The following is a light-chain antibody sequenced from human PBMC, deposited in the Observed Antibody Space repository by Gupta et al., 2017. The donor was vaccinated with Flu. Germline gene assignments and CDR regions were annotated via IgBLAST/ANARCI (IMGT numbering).Light chain of an antibody. CDR2: TAS. V-gene: IGKV1-39*01. CDR1: QNIRTY. Sequence: DIQLTQSPSSLSASVGDRVTLTCRASQNIRTYLNWYQQKAGKAPTLLIYTASYLKTGVPSRFSGSGSGTDFTLTISSLQPEDFATYYCQQRDHPPSTFGQGTNVAIK. J-gene: IGKJ2*01. CDR3: QQRDHPPST.